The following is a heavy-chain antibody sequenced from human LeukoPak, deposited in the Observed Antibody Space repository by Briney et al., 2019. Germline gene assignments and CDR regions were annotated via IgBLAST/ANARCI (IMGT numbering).Heavy chain of an antibody. Sequence: SETLSLTCTVSGGSISSGGYYWSWIRQHPGKGLEWIGYIYYSGSTYYNPSLKSRVTISVDTSKNQSSLKLSSVTAADTAVYYCVREDPGLLTSGGYYFDYWGQGTLVTVSS. V-gene: IGHV4-31*03. D-gene: IGHD2-15*01. CDR3: VREDPGLLTSGGYYFDY. CDR1: GGSISSGGYY. J-gene: IGHJ4*02. CDR2: IYYSGST.